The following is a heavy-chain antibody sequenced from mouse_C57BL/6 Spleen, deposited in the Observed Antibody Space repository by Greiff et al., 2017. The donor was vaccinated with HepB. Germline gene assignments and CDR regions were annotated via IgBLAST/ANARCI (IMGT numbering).Heavy chain of an antibody. CDR3: ARRSYFDY. J-gene: IGHJ2*01. CDR2: ISGGGGNT. CDR1: GFTFSSYT. Sequence: EVKLVESGGGLVKPGGSLKLSCAASGFTFSSYTMSWVRQTPEKRLEWVATISGGGGNTYYPDSVKGRFTSSRDNAKNTLYLQMSSLRSEDTALYYCARRSYFDYWGQGTTLTVSS. V-gene: IGHV5-9*01.